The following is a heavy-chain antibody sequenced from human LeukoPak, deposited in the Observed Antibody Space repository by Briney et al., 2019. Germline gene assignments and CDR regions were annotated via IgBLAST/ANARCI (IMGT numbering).Heavy chain of an antibody. CDR2: IYTSGTT. J-gene: IGHJ5*02. CDR3: AREGVGCCSSTSCSAAFDP. V-gene: IGHV4-4*07. D-gene: IGHD2-2*01. CDR1: AVSISSYY. Sequence: SETLSLTCSVSAVSISSYYWSWIRQPAGKGLEWIGRIYTSGTTNYHPSLKSRVTMSVDTSKNQFSLKLSSVNAADTAVYYCAREGVGCCSSTSCSAAFDPWGQGTLVTVSS.